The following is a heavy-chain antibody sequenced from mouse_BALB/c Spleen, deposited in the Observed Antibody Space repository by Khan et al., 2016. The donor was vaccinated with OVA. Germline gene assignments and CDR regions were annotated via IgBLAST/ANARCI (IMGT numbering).Heavy chain of an antibody. CDR2: INPSTGST. Sequence: QVQLQQSGAELAKPGASVKMSCKASGYTFTSYWMHWVTQRPGQGLAWIGYINPSTGSTEYNQKFKDKATLTADKSSSTAYMQLSSLTAEDSAVYDWANHGSSSAWFTFGGQGTLVTVSA. V-gene: IGHV1-7*01. CDR3: ANHGSSSAWFTF. D-gene: IGHD1-1*01. J-gene: IGHJ3*01. CDR1: GYTFTSYW.